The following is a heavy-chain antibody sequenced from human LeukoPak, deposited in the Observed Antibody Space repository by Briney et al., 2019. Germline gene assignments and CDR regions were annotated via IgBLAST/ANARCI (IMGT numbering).Heavy chain of an antibody. D-gene: IGHD4-17*01. CDR2: MNPNSGNT. CDR3: ARGTEMTTAPKGLAD. CDR1: GYTFTSYD. Sequence: ASVKVSCKASGYTFTSYDINWVRQATGQGLEWMGWMNPNSGNTDYAQKFQGRVTMTRNTSISTAYMELSSLRSEDTAVYYCARGTEMTTAPKGLADWGQGTLVTVSS. J-gene: IGHJ4*02. V-gene: IGHV1-8*01.